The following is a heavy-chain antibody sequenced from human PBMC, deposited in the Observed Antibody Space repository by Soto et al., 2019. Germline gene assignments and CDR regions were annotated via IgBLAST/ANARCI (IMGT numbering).Heavy chain of an antibody. CDR2: IYYSGST. CDR1: GGSISSGDYF. J-gene: IGHJ4*02. CDR3: ASMGYHYGSGSYPLDY. D-gene: IGHD3-10*01. V-gene: IGHV4-30-4*01. Sequence: SETLSLTCTVSGGSISSGDYFWSWIRQPPGKGLEWIGYIYYSGSTYYNPSLKSRVTISVDTSKNQFSLKLSSVTAADTAVYYCASMGYHYGSGSYPLDYWGQGTLVTVSS.